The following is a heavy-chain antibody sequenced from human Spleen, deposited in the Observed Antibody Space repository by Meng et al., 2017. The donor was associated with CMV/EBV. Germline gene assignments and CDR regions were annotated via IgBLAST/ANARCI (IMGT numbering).Heavy chain of an antibody. J-gene: IGHJ6*02. D-gene: IGHD1-1*01. Sequence: LRLSCAASGFTFSTYAMSWVRQAPGKGLEWVSGVSGSGGSSYYADSVKGRFTISRDNARNTLYLQMSSLRADDTAVYFCVRGTTLDVWGPGTMVTVSS. CDR2: VSGSGGSS. V-gene: IGHV3-23*01. CDR1: GFTFSTYA. CDR3: VRGTTLDV.